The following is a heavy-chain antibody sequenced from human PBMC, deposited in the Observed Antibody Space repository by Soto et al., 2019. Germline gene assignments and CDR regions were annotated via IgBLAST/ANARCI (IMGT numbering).Heavy chain of an antibody. CDR1: AFTFSAYA. V-gene: IGHV3-30*04. CDR2: ISYDGSDK. Sequence: QVQLVESGGGVVQPGGSLRLSCAASAFTFSAYAMHWVRQAPGKGLEWVAVISYDGSDKYYADSVKGRFTISRDNSKKTLYLQMNSLRAEDTAVYYCARDAPFHDYWGQGTLVTVSS. CDR3: ARDAPFHDY. J-gene: IGHJ4*02.